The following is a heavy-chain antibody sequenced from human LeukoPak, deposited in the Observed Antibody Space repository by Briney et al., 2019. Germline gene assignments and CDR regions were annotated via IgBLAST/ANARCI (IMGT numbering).Heavy chain of an antibody. CDR1: GFTFSNYA. D-gene: IGHD6-25*01. V-gene: IGHV3-64D*09. J-gene: IGHJ3*02. Sequence: PGGSLRLSCSTSGFTFSNYAMHWGRQAAGKGLEYVSAISMNGGSTYYADSVKGRFTISRDNSKNTVFLQMSSLRAEDTAVYYCVRGTEIVVLAAARDAFDIWGQGTMVTVS. CDR2: ISMNGGST. CDR3: VRGTEIVVLAAARDAFDI.